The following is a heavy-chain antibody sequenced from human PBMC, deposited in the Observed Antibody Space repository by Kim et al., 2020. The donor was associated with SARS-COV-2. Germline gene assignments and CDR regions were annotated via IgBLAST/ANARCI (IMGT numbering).Heavy chain of an antibody. V-gene: IGHV1-69*02. J-gene: IGHJ4*02. D-gene: IGHD2-21*02. CDR3: ATHGKYCGGDCYPTHFDY. Sequence: QGRVTITADKSTSTAYMELSSLRSEDTAVYYCATHGKYCGGDCYPTHFDYWGQGTLVTVSS.